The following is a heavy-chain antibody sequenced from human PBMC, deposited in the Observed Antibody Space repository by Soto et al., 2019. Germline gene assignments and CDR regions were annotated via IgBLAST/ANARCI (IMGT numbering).Heavy chain of an antibody. D-gene: IGHD3-3*01. CDR1: GFTFSSYA. J-gene: IGHJ5*02. CDR3: AKETTYDCWSGESNWFDH. Sequence: EVQLLESGGGLVQPGGSLRLSCAASGFTFSSYAMSWVRQAPGKGLEWVSAISGSGGSTYYADSVKGRFTISRDNSKNTLYLQMNSMRAEDTAVYYCAKETTYDCWSGESNWFDHWGQGTLVTVSS. CDR2: ISGSGGST. V-gene: IGHV3-23*01.